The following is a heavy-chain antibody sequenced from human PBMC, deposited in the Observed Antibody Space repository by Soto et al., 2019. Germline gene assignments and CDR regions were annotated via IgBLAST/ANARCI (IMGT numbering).Heavy chain of an antibody. Sequence: SVKVSCKASGGTFSSYAISWVRQAPGQGLEWMGGIIPIFGTANYAQKFQGRVTITADESTSTAYMELSSLRSEDTAVYYCARGTKYQLLWGFDPWGQGTLVTVSS. V-gene: IGHV1-69*13. J-gene: IGHJ5*02. CDR3: ARGTKYQLLWGFDP. CDR2: IIPIFGTA. D-gene: IGHD2-2*01. CDR1: GGTFSSYA.